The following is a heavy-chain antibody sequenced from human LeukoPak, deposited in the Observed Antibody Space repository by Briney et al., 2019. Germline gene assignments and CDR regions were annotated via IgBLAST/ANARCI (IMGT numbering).Heavy chain of an antibody. CDR3: ARQGGEQQLVGNAFDI. D-gene: IGHD6-13*01. J-gene: IGHJ3*02. V-gene: IGHV5-51*01. CDR1: GYSFSNFW. Sequence: SGESLRISCKASGYSFSNFWIGWVRQLPGKGLEWMGLVYPGDSENRFSPSFQGQVTISADKSISTAYLQWSSLKASDTAIYYCARQGGEQQLVGNAFDIWGQGTMVTVSS. CDR2: VYPGDSEN.